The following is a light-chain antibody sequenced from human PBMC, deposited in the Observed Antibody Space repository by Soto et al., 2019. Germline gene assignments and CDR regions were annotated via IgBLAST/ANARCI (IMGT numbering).Light chain of an antibody. V-gene: IGKV1-39*01. J-gene: IGKJ1*01. Sequence: DIQMTQSPSSLSASVGDRVTITCRASQSISNFLNWYQHKPGKAPKLLIYAASSLQSGVPSRFSGSGSGTDFTLTISSLQPEDFATYYCQQANSFPPWTFGQGTKVDIK. CDR2: AAS. CDR3: QQANSFPPWT. CDR1: QSISNF.